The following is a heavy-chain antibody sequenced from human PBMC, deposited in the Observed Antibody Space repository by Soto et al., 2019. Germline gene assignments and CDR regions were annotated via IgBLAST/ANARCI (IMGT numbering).Heavy chain of an antibody. Sequence: SETLSLTCTVSGGSISSYYWSWTRQPPGKGLEWIGYIYYSGSTNYNPSLKSRVTISVDTSKNQFSLKLSSVTAADTAVYYCARQTIFGVVTIDYWGQGTLVTVSS. V-gene: IGHV4-59*08. D-gene: IGHD3-3*01. J-gene: IGHJ4*02. CDR1: GGSISSYY. CDR2: IYYSGST. CDR3: ARQTIFGVVTIDY.